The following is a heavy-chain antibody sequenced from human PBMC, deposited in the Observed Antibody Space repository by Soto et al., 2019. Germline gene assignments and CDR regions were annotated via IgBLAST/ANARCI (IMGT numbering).Heavy chain of an antibody. CDR1: GGSISSGGYY. D-gene: IGHD6-19*01. J-gene: IGHJ5*02. CDR3: ARDSGKGQWLPNNWFDP. CDR2: IYYCGST. Sequence: QVQLQESGPGLVKPSQTLSLTCTVSGGSISSGGYYWSWIRQHPGKGLEWIGHIYYCGSTYYNPSLKSRVTISVDTSKNQFSLKLSSVTAADTAVYYCARDSGKGQWLPNNWFDPWGQGTLVTVSS. V-gene: IGHV4-31*03.